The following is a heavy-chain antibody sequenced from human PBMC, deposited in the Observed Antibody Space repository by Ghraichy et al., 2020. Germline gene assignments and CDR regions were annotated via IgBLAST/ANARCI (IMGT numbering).Heavy chain of an antibody. V-gene: IGHV3-48*04. J-gene: IGHJ4*02. CDR2: ISSSSSTI. CDR3: ARDASGYYDSSGYCAY. CDR1: GFTFSSYS. Sequence: GGSLRLSCAASGFTFSSYSMNWVRQAPGKGLEWVSYISSSSSTIYYADSVKGRFTISRDNAKNSLYLQMNSLRAEDTAVYYCARDASGYYDSSGYCAYWGQGTLVTVSS. D-gene: IGHD3-22*01.